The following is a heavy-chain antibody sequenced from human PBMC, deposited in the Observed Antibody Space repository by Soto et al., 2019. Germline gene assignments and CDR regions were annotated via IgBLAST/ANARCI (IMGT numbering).Heavy chain of an antibody. Sequence: QVQLVQSGAEVKKPGSSVTVSCKASGGTFSSYAISWVRQAPGQGLEWMGGIIPIFGTANYAQKFQGRVTITADKSTSTAYMELSSLRSEDTAVYYCARAPIVVVPAAILPPYYFDYWGQGTLVTVSS. D-gene: IGHD2-2*02. CDR1: GGTFSSYA. J-gene: IGHJ4*02. CDR2: IIPIFGTA. V-gene: IGHV1-69*06. CDR3: ARAPIVVVPAAILPPYYFDY.